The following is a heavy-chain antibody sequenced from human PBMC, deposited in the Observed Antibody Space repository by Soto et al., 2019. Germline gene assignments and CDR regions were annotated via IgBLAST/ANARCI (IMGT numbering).Heavy chain of an antibody. V-gene: IGHV4-4*07. Sequence: PSETLSLTCTVSGGSIIGYYWRCIRQPAGKGLEWIGRIYSDGSTNYNPSLKSRVTMSVDTSKNQFSLRLTSMTAADTAMYYCARMRAAGTFDYWGQGTLVTVSS. J-gene: IGHJ4*02. CDR3: ARMRAAGTFDY. D-gene: IGHD6-13*01. CDR1: GGSIIGYY. CDR2: IYSDGST.